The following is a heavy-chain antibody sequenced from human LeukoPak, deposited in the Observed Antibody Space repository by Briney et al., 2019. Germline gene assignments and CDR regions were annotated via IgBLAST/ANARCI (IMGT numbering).Heavy chain of an antibody. CDR2: INPNSGGT. J-gene: IGHJ4*02. CDR1: GYTFTGYY. D-gene: IGHD3-10*01. Sequence: ASVKVSCKASGYTFTGYYMHWVRQAPGQGLEWMGWINPNSGGTNYAQKFQGRVTMTRDTSISTAYMELSRLRSDDTAVYYCARDSRGSGSYYNVGEPAFDYWGQGTLVTVSS. V-gene: IGHV1-2*02. CDR3: ARDSRGSGSYYNVGEPAFDY.